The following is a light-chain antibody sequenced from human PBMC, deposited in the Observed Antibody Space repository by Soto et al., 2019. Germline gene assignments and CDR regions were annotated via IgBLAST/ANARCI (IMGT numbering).Light chain of an antibody. CDR2: DAS. Sequence: EIVLTQSPGTLSLSPGERATLSCRASQTVSSSWLAWYQQKPGQAPRLLTYDASSRATGIPDRFSGSGSGTDFTLTISRLEPEDFAVYYCQQYDSSPYTFGQGTKVEIK. V-gene: IGKV3-20*01. CDR1: QTVSSSW. CDR3: QQYDSSPYT. J-gene: IGKJ2*01.